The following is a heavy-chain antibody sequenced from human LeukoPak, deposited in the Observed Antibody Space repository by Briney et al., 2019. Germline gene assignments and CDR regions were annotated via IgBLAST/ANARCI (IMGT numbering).Heavy chain of an antibody. CDR3: ARDGILYPIDI. CDR1: GGSISSYY. J-gene: IGHJ3*02. D-gene: IGHD2-21*01. Sequence: SETLSLTCTVSGGSISSYYWSWIRQPPGKGLEWIGYIYYSGSTNYNPSLKSRVTISVDTSKNQFSLKLSSVTAADTAVYYCARDGILYPIDIWGQGTMVTVSS. V-gene: IGHV4-59*12. CDR2: IYYSGST.